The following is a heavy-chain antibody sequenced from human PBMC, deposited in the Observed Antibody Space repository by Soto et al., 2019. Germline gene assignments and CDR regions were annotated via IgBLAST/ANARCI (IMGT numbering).Heavy chain of an antibody. CDR3: ARDPWDDGGVTLDY. V-gene: IGHV1-2*02. Sequence: QVQLVQSGAEVKQPGASVKVSSKPSGYTFTNYFIQWLRQAPGQRLEWMGWINPHDGGTNYAQKFQGRLAVTSDTSISTAYMELSSLTSDDTAVYYCARDPWDDGGVTLDYWGQGTLVTVSS. J-gene: IGHJ4*02. CDR2: INPHDGGT. CDR1: GYTFTNYF. D-gene: IGHD1-1*01.